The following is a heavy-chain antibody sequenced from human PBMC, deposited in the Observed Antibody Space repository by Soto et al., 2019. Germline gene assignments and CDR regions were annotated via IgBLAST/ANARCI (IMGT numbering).Heavy chain of an antibody. J-gene: IGHJ4*02. CDR2: IYHAGST. D-gene: IGHD1-26*01. V-gene: IGHV4-4*02. Sequence: QVQLQESGPRLVKPSGTLSLTCSVSGGSITNSNWWTWVRLPPAKGLEWIGDIYHAGSTKYNPSLERRVTISVDTSKNQFALTLTSVTAADTTVYFCARGPPIVGNTTPLDSWGRGTLVTVSP. CDR1: GGSITNSNW. CDR3: ARGPPIVGNTTPLDS.